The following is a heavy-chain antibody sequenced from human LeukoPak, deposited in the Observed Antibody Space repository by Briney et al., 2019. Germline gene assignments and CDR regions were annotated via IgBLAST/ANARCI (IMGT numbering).Heavy chain of an antibody. CDR2: IYSGGNT. D-gene: IGHD3-22*01. Sequence: GGSLRLSCAASGFTVSNNYINWVRQAPGKGLEWVSIIYSGGNTYYADSVKGRFTISRDNSENTLYLQMNILRAEDTAVYYCATLRETGGYYVYWGQGTLVTVSS. CDR3: ATLRETGGYYVY. V-gene: IGHV3-66*01. CDR1: GFTVSNNY. J-gene: IGHJ4*02.